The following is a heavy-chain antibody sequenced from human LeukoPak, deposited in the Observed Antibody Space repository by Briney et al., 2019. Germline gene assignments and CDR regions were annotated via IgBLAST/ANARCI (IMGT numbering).Heavy chain of an antibody. CDR3: AKTPFGGSYFLDY. V-gene: IGHV3-33*06. D-gene: IGHD1-26*01. CDR1: GFTFSSYG. CDR2: IWYDGSNK. Sequence: PGGSLGLSCAASGFTFSSYGMHWVRQAPGKGLEWVAVIWYDGSNKYYADSVKGRFTISRDNSKNTLYLQMNSLRAEDTAVYYCAKTPFGGSYFLDYWGQGTLVTVSS. J-gene: IGHJ4*02.